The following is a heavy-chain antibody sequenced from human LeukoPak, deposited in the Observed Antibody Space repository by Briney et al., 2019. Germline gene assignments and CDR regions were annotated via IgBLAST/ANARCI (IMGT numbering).Heavy chain of an antibody. CDR3: XGGYNSLRGDY. Sequence: SETLXXTCTVSGGSISSYYWSWIRQPPGKGLEWIGYIYYSGSTNYNPSLKSRVTISVETSKNQFSLKLSSVNAADTAVYYCXGGYNSLRGDYWGQGTLATVSS. CDR2: IYYSGST. J-gene: IGHJ4*02. V-gene: IGHV4-59*01. CDR1: GGSISSYY. D-gene: IGHD5-24*01.